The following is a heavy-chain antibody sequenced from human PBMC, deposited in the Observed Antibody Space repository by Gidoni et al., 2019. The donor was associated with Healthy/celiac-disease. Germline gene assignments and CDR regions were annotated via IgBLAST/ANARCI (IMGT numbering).Heavy chain of an antibody. CDR1: GYSFTSYW. CDR2: IDPSDSYT. CDR3: ARREGYFDY. V-gene: IGHV5-10-1*01. J-gene: IGHJ4*02. Sequence: EVQLVQSGAEVKEPGASLRISCEGSGYSFTSYWITWVRRMPGKGLEWMGRIDPSDSYTNYSPSFEGHVTISVDKSINTAYLQWSSLNASDTAMYYCARREGYFDYWGQGTLVTVSS.